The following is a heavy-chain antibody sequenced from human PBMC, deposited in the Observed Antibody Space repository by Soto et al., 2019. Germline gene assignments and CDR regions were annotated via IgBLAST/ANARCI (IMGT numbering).Heavy chain of an antibody. Sequence: PGGSLRLSCPASEFSFDDYAMSWVRQAPGKGLEWVSSITFTGVSTYYADSVKGRFTISRDNSKDTLYLQMNSLRAEDTAIYYCAKASVWYPYFDSWGQGTLVTVSS. CDR1: EFSFDDYA. CDR3: AKASVWYPYFDS. J-gene: IGHJ4*02. V-gene: IGHV3-23*01. CDR2: ITFTGVST. D-gene: IGHD6-13*01.